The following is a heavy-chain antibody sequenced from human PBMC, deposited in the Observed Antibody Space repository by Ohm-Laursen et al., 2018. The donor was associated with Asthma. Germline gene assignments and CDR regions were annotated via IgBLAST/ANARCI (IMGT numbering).Heavy chain of an antibody. CDR2: ISSSSSTI. J-gene: IGHJ4*02. CDR1: GFTFSSYS. CDR3: ARTLHYYDSFDY. D-gene: IGHD3-3*01. Sequence: GSLRLSCTASGFTFSSYSMNWVRQAPGKGLEWVSYISSSSSTIYYADSVKGRFTISRDNSKNTLYLQMNSLRAEDTAVYYCARTLHYYDSFDYWGQGTLVTVSS. V-gene: IGHV3-48*01.